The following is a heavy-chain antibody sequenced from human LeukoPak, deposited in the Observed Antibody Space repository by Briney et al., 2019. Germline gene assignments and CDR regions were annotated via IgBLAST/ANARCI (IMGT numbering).Heavy chain of an antibody. CDR3: AKSDYYDSRRYFDY. J-gene: IGHJ4*02. V-gene: IGHV3-23*01. D-gene: IGHD3-22*01. Sequence: PGGSLRLSCAASGFTFSSYGTSWVRQAPGKGLEWVSAISGSGGSTYYADSVKGRFTISRDNSKNTLYLQMNSLRAEDTAVYYCAKSDYYDSRRYFDYWGQGTLVTVSS. CDR2: ISGSGGST. CDR1: GFTFSSYG.